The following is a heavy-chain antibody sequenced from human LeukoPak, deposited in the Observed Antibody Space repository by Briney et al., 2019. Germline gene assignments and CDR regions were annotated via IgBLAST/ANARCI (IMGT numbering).Heavy chain of an antibody. CDR2: VYSSGSA. V-gene: IGHV4-4*07. D-gene: IGHD5-12*01. CDR1: GGSINSYY. Sequence: SETLSLTCTVSGGSINSYYWSWIRQPAGKELEWIVRVYSSGSANYNPSLESRVTMSVDTSKNQFSLKLTSVTAADTAMYFCARGKVATSYFDYWGQGTLVTVSS. J-gene: IGHJ4*02. CDR3: ARGKVATSYFDY.